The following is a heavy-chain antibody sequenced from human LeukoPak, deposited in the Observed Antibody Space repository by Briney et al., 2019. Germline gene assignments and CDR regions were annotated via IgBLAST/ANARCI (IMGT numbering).Heavy chain of an antibody. CDR3: AKDIGSYYDY. J-gene: IGHJ4*02. CDR2: IRYDGSKT. CDR1: GFPSNSYG. D-gene: IGHD3-10*01. Sequence: GGSLRLSCAASGFPSNSYGIQWVRQAPGKGLEWVAFIRYDGSKTYYADSVKGRFTISRDNSKNTLYLEMNSLRAEDTAVYYCAKDIGSYYDYWGQGILVTVSS. V-gene: IGHV3-30*02.